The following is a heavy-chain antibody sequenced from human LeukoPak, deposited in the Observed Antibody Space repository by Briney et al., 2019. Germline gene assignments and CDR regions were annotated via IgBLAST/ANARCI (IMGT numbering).Heavy chain of an antibody. J-gene: IGHJ4*02. Sequence: GGSLSLFCAVSGFTFSKSSLIGVPHPRGRGLEWLVAISESGGATYYANSVRGRFTISRDNYKHTLHLQMNSLRAEDTAVYHCARQLGYCSDGSCYFDFCGQGTLVTVSS. CDR2: ISESGGAT. D-gene: IGHD2-15*01. CDR3: ARQLGYCSDGSCYFDF. CDR1: GFTFSKSS. V-gene: IGHV3-23*01.